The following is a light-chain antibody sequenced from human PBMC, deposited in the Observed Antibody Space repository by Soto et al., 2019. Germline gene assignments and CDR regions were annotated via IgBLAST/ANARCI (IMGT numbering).Light chain of an antibody. CDR2: DVT. J-gene: IGLJ1*01. CDR1: SSDIGAYNF. CDR3: CSYTDSNSYV. V-gene: IGLV2-14*03. Sequence: QSALTQPASVSGSPEQSITISCTGTSSDIGAYNFVSWYQQHPGRAPKLIVYDVTNRPSGVSNRFSGSKSGDTASLTISGLQVEDEEDYYCCSYTDSNSYVFGTGTKVTVL.